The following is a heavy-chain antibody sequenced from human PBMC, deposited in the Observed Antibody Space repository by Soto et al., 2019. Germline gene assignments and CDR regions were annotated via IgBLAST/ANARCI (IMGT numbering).Heavy chain of an antibody. CDR3: ANLHGELSLKGDAFVI. CDR2: ISGSGGST. J-gene: IGHJ3*02. CDR1: GFTFSSYA. V-gene: IGHV3-23*01. Sequence: EVQLLESGGGLVQPGGSLRLSCAASGFTFSSYAMSWVRQAPGKWLEWVSAISGSGGSTYYADSVKGRFTISRDNSQNTLYLQMNSLRAEDTAVYYCANLHGELSLKGDAFVIWGQGTMVTVSS. D-gene: IGHD3-16*02.